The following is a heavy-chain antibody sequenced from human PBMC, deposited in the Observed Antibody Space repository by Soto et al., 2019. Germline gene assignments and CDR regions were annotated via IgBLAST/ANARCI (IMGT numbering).Heavy chain of an antibody. V-gene: IGHV1-69*06. D-gene: IGHD3-3*01. J-gene: IGHJ6*02. CDR1: GGTFSSYA. CDR2: IIPIFGTA. Sequence: WASVKVSCKASGGTFSSYAISWVRQAPGQGLEWMGGIIPIFGTANYAQKFQGRVTITADKSTSTAYMELSSLRSEDTAVYYCAGYRYYDFWSGSKAPYWSGMDVWGQGTTVTVSS. CDR3: AGYRYYDFWSGSKAPYWSGMDV.